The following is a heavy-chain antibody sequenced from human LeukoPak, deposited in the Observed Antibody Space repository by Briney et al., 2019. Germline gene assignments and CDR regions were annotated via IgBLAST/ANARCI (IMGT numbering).Heavy chain of an antibody. CDR2: FDPEDGET. D-gene: IGHD5-12*01. J-gene: IGHJ4*02. V-gene: IGHV1-24*01. Sequence: GASVKVSCKASGGTFSSYAISWVRQAPGQGLEWMGGFDPEDGETIYAQKFQGRVTMTEDTSTDTAYMELSSLRSEDTAVYYCASQLGMVATGGDCWGQGTLVTVSS. CDR1: GGTFSSYA. CDR3: ASQLGMVATGGDC.